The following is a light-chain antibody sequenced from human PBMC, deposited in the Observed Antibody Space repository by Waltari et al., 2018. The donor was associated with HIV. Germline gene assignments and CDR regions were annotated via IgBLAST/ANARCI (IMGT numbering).Light chain of an antibody. CDR1: SANIGAGYD. V-gene: IGLV1-40*01. CDR3: QSYDSGLTVVI. CDR2: GNS. Sequence: SVLPQPPSVSGAPGQRVTIPCTGSSANIGAGYDVHCYQQVPGTAPKLLIFGNSNRPSGVPDRFSGSKSATSASLAITGLQAEDEADYYCQSYDSGLTVVIFGGGTKLTVL. J-gene: IGLJ2*01.